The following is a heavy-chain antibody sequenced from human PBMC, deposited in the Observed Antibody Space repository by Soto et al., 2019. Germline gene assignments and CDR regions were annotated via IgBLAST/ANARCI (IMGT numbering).Heavy chain of an antibody. D-gene: IGHD6-19*01. CDR1: GFTFSSYG. CDR2: IWYDGSNK. Sequence: QVQLVESGGGVVQPGRSLRLSCAASGFTFSSYGMHWVRQAPGKGLEWVAVIWYDGSNKYYADSVKGRFTISRDNSKNTLYLQMNSLRAEYTAVYYCARAEGQWLVRGWFDPWGQGTLVTVSS. J-gene: IGHJ5*02. CDR3: ARAEGQWLVRGWFDP. V-gene: IGHV3-33*01.